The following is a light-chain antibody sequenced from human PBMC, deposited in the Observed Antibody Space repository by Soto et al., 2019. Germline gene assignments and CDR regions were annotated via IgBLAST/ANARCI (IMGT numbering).Light chain of an antibody. CDR1: SSDIGRYNY. J-gene: IGLJ2*01. CDR2: DVS. CDR3: GSYTSSDTMI. V-gene: IGLV2-14*03. Sequence: QYALTQPASVSGSHGQSITISCTGTSSDIGRYNYVSWYQHSPGKAPKLIIYDVSDRPSGVSNRFSGSKSGTTASLTISGLQAEDEADYYCGSYTSSDTMIFGGGTKLTVL.